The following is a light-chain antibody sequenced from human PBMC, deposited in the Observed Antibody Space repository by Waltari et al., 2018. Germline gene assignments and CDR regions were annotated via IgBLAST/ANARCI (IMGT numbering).Light chain of an antibody. CDR1: PSNIRSNG. V-gene: IGLV1-44*01. CDR3: ATWDDSLKGYV. Sequence: QSVLTQPPSVSGTPGQGVTISCSGSPSNIRSNGVNWYQQFPGTAPNLLIYGNYQRPPGVPDRFSGSKSGTSASLAISGLQSEDEADYYCATWDDSLKGYVFGTGTKVTVL. J-gene: IGLJ1*01. CDR2: GNY.